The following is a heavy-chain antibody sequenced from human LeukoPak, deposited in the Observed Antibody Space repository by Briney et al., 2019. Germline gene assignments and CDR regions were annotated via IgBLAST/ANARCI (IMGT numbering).Heavy chain of an antibody. V-gene: IGHV6-1*01. D-gene: IGHD5-24*01. CDR3: ARGNWRWLQSDTGAFDI. J-gene: IGHJ3*02. CDR1: GDSVSSNSAA. Sequence: SQTLSLTCAISGDSVSSNSAAWNWIRQSPSRGLEWLGRTYYRSKWYNDYAVSVKSRITINPDTSKNQFSLQLNSVTPENTAVYYCARGNWRWLQSDTGAFDIWGQGTMVTVSS. CDR2: TYYRSKWYN.